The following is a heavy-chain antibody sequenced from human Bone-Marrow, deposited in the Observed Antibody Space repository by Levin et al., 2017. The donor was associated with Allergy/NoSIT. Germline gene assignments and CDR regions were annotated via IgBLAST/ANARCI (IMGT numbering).Heavy chain of an antibody. Sequence: PSETLSLTCTVSGDSISSTTSYWGWTRQPPGKGLEWIGSIHYSGSTSYNPSLKSRVTISVDTSKSQFSLRLSSVTAADTAVYYCTRDIGEYVTDYWGQGTLVTVSS. CDR1: GDSISSTTSY. CDR3: TRDIGEYVTDY. D-gene: IGHD3-16*01. CDR2: IHYSGST. J-gene: IGHJ4*02. V-gene: IGHV4-39*07.